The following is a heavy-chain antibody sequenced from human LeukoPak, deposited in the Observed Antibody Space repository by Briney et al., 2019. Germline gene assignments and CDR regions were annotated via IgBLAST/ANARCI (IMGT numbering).Heavy chain of an antibody. Sequence: ASVKVSCKASGYTFTSYYIHWVRQAPGQGLEWMGIINPSVGSTTYAQNFQGRVTMTRYTSTSSVYMELSSLRSEDTAVYYCARSYSSGLDYWGQGALVTVSS. CDR1: GYTFTSYY. V-gene: IGHV1-46*01. J-gene: IGHJ4*02. CDR2: INPSVGST. CDR3: ARSYSSGLDY. D-gene: IGHD6-25*01.